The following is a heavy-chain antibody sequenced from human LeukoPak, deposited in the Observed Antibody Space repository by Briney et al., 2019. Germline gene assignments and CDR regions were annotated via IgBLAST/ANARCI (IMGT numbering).Heavy chain of an antibody. V-gene: IGHV3-64*01. J-gene: IGHJ4*02. CDR3: ARGFRYYGSGIDY. D-gene: IGHD3-10*01. CDR1: GFTFSEYS. Sequence: PGGSLRLSYAASGFTFSEYSMHWVRQAPGKGLEYVSAISTNGGSTYYANSVKGRFTISRDDPKNTLDLQTGSLRPEDMAVYYCARGFRYYGSGIDYWGQGTLVTVPS. CDR2: ISTNGGST.